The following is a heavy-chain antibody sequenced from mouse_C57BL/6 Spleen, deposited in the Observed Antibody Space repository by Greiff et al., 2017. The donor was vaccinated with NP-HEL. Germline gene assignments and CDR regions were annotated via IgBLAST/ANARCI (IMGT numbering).Heavy chain of an antibody. Sequence: VQLQQPGAELVMPGASVKLSCKASGYTFTSYWMHWVKQRPGQGLEWIGEIDPSDSYTNYNQKFKGKSTLTVDKSSSTAYMQLSSLTSEDSAVYYCAIRGDYDWYFDVWGTGTTVTVSS. D-gene: IGHD2-4*01. CDR3: AIRGDYDWYFDV. CDR1: GYTFTSYW. CDR2: IDPSDSYT. V-gene: IGHV1-69*01. J-gene: IGHJ1*03.